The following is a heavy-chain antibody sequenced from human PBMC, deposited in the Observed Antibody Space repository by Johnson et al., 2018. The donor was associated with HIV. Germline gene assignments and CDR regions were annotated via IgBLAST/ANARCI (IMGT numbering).Heavy chain of an antibody. V-gene: IGHV3-30*02. CDR2: IRFDGSNK. Sequence: QVQVVESGGGVVQPGGSLRLSCAASGFIFSNYGMHWVRQAPGKGLEWVAFIRFDGSNKYYANSVKGRFTVSRDNSNNTLYLQMGSLRAEDMAVYYCARGIPTLPLTGTRGFDIWGQGTMVTVSS. D-gene: IGHD1-20*01. CDR3: ARGIPTLPLTGTRGFDI. J-gene: IGHJ3*02. CDR1: GFIFSNYG.